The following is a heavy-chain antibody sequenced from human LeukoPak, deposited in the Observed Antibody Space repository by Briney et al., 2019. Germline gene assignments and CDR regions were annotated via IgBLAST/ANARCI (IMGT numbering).Heavy chain of an antibody. Sequence: GSLRLSCAASGFTFSSYAMSWVRQAPGKGLEWIGEINHGGSTNYNPSLKSRVTISVDTSKTQFSLKLNSVTAADTAVYYCARGGSSTADRLGYWSQGTPVTVSS. CDR1: GFTFSSYA. J-gene: IGHJ4*02. CDR2: INHGGST. CDR3: ARGGSSTADRLGY. D-gene: IGHD6-6*01. V-gene: IGHV4-34*01.